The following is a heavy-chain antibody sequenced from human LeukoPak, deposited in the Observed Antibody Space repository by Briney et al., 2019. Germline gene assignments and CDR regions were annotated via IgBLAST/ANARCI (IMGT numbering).Heavy chain of an antibody. Sequence: SVKVSCKASGDTFRNYPIIWVRQAPGQGLEWMGRVLPTNGRADYAQKFRGRVTIAADISTVYLELSSLPTDDPAIYYCASPRFYAYSRPSPEVVWGERALVTVSS. V-gene: IGHV1-69*02. CDR3: ASPRFYAYSRPSPEVV. CDR1: GDTFRNYP. CDR2: VLPTNGRA. J-gene: IGHJ4*02. D-gene: IGHD3-16*01.